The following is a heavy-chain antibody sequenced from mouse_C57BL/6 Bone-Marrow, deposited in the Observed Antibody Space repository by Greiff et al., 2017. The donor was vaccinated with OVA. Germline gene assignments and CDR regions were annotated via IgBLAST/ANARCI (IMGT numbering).Heavy chain of an antibody. CDR3: AKKRIRDYYYAMDY. V-gene: IGHV1-39*01. CDR2: INTNYGTT. Sequence: VQLQQSGPELVKPGASVKISCKASGYSFTDYNMNWVKQSNGKSLEWIGVINTNYGTTSYNQKFKGKATLTVDQSSSTAYMQLNSLTSEDTADYYCAKKRIRDYYYAMDYWGQGTSVTVSS. CDR1: GYSFTDYN. J-gene: IGHJ4*01.